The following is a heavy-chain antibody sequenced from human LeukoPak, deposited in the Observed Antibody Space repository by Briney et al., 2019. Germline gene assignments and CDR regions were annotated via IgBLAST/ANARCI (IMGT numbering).Heavy chain of an antibody. CDR1: GFTLSTYW. D-gene: IGHD3-10*01. CDR2: INQDGSEI. Sequence: PGESLRLSCAASGFTLSTYWMSWVRQAPGKGLEWVANINQDGSEIYNVDSVRGPFTISRDNAPNSLYLQMISLRAEKTAVYYCARDQLVVGGVIGYWGQGTLVTVSS. CDR3: ARDQLVVGGVIGY. V-gene: IGHV3-7*04. J-gene: IGHJ4*02.